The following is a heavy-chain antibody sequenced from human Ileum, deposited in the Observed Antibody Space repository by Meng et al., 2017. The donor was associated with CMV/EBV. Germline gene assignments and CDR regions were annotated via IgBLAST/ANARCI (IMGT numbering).Heavy chain of an antibody. J-gene: IGHJ4*02. CDR1: GFTFRSYW. Sequence: GESLKISCSASGFTFRSYWMSWVRQAPGKGLEWVAATSSDGSNRFHTDSVKGRFTISRDNSKSTLYLEMNSLRPEDTAVYYCARDQYTSDWYLFDQWGQGTLVTVSS. CDR2: TSSDGSNR. D-gene: IGHD6-19*01. CDR3: ARDQYTSDWYLFDQ. V-gene: IGHV3-30*03.